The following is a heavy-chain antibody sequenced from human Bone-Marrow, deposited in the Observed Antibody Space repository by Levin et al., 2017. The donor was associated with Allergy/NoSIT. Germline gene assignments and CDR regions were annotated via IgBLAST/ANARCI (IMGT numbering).Heavy chain of an antibody. V-gene: IGHV4-34*01. Sequence: SQTLSLTCAVYGGSFSDSYWSWIRQPPGKGLEWIGEINHSGSTNYNPSLKSRVTISVDTSKNQFSLKLSSVTAADTAVYYCAREPGYCTGGGCYGGWFDPWGQGTLVTVSS. D-gene: IGHD2-15*01. CDR1: GGSFSDSY. J-gene: IGHJ5*02. CDR3: AREPGYCTGGGCYGGWFDP. CDR2: INHSGST.